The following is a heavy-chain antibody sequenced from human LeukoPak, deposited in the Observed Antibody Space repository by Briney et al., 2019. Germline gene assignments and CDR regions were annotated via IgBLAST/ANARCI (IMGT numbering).Heavy chain of an antibody. V-gene: IGHV4-61*02. Sequence: SQTLSLTCTVSGGSISSGSYYWSWIRQPAGKGLEWIGRIYTSGSTNYNPSLKSRVTISVDTSKNQFSLKLSSVTAADTAEYYCARGFYVAAAGGAFDIWGQGTMVTVSS. D-gene: IGHD6-13*01. J-gene: IGHJ3*02. CDR3: ARGFYVAAAGGAFDI. CDR1: GGSISSGSYY. CDR2: IYTSGST.